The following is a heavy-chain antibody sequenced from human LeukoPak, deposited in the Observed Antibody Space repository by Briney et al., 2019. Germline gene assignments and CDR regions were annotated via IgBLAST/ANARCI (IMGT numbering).Heavy chain of an antibody. CDR3: ARASQWLVRMNWFDP. Sequence: SETLSLTCTVSGGSISSYYWSWIRQPPGKGLEWIGYIYYSGSANYNPSLKSRVTISVGTSKNQFSLKLSSVTAADTAVYYCARASQWLVRMNWFDPWGQGTLVTVSS. CDR1: GGSISSYY. V-gene: IGHV4-59*01. J-gene: IGHJ5*02. CDR2: IYYSGSA. D-gene: IGHD6-19*01.